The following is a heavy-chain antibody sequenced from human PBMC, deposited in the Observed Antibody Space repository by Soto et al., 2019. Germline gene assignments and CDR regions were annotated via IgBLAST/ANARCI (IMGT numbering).Heavy chain of an antibody. CDR1: GFTFSSYG. CDR2: ISYDGSNK. J-gene: IGHJ4*02. Sequence: QVQLVESGGGVVQPGRSLRLSCAASGFTFSSYGMHWVRQAPGKGLEWVAVISYDGSNKYYADSVKGRFTISRDNSKTTLYLQMNSMRAEDTAVYYCSKDGPYSSGWLFDYWGQGTLVTVSS. V-gene: IGHV3-30*18. D-gene: IGHD6-19*01. CDR3: SKDGPYSSGWLFDY.